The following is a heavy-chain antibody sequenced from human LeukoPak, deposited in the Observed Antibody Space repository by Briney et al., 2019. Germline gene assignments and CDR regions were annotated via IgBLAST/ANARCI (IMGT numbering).Heavy chain of an antibody. CDR3: ARGDCSGGSCYLFDY. J-gene: IGHJ4*02. CDR2: IYYSGNT. V-gene: IGHV4-39*02. D-gene: IGHD2-15*01. CDR1: GGSISSGSYY. Sequence: SETLSLTCTVSGGSISSGSYYWGWIRQPPGKGLEWIGSIYYSGNTYYNPSLKSRVTISVDTSNNQFFLKLTSVTAADTAVYYCARGDCSGGSCYLFDYWGQGALVTVSS.